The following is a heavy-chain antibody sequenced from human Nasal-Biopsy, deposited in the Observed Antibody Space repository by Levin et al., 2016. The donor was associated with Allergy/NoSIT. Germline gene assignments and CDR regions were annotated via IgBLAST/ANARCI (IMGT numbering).Heavy chain of an antibody. J-gene: IGHJ6*02. CDR1: EFPLALRS. Sequence: ETLSLTCAAFEFPLALRSVYWVRQAPGKGLEWLSYLSRSGDTIYYADSVRGRFTISRDSARNSLHLQMHSLRAEDTAVYHCARRGKGDLHYYYYGMDVWGPGTTVTVS. CDR2: LSRSGDTI. CDR3: ARRGKGDLHYYYYGMDV. V-gene: IGHV3-48*01. D-gene: IGHD3-10*01.